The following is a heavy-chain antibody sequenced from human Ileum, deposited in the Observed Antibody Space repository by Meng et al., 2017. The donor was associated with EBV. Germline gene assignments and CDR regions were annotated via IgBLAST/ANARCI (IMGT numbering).Heavy chain of an antibody. CDR3: ARSSPIVRGLDY. V-gene: IGHV4-4*01. D-gene: IGHD3-10*01. CDR2: VYHDGAT. CDR1: GYSVSGRTG. Sequence: RPGVVVPPGTLSLTSPVTGYSVSGRTGGSLVRQPPGKGLEWIGEVYHDGATNYHPSLKSRVTISLDKSKNEVNLHLNSLTAADTAVYFCARSSPIVRGLDYWGQGTLVTVSS. J-gene: IGHJ4*02.